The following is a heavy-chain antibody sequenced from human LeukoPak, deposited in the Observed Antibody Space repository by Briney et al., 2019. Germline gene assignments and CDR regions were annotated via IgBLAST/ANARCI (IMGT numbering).Heavy chain of an antibody. CDR3: AQDRAGVVIS. D-gene: IGHD3-3*01. Sequence: GGARRLSRVPSRFTLSNFAVYWVRQAPGKGLEWVSTISATGGRTEYADTVNGRFTISRDKSNNTQCLQINSLRAQDTPMYQCAQDRAGVVISWGQGSMATVSS. J-gene: IGHJ4*02. V-gene: IGHV3-23*01. CDR2: ISATGGRT. CDR1: RFTLSNFA.